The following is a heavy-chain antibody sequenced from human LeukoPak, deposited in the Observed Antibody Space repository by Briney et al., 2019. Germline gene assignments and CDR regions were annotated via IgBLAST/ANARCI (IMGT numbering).Heavy chain of an antibody. D-gene: IGHD3-22*01. CDR2: IYYSGST. CDR1: GGSISSGGYY. CDR3: ARVRKDSSGYYSYYFDY. J-gene: IGHJ4*02. Sequence: PSQTLSLTCTVSGGSISSGGYYWSWIRQHPGKGLEWIGYIYYSGSTYYNPSLKSRVTISVDTSKNQFSLKLSSVTAADTAVYYCARVRKDSSGYYSYYFDYWGQGTLVTVS. V-gene: IGHV4-31*03.